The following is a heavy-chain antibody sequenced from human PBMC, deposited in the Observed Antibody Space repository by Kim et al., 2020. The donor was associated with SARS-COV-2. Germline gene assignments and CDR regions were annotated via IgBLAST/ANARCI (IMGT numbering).Heavy chain of an antibody. CDR1: GYSISSGYY. CDR3: ARETGTHFDY. D-gene: IGHD1-7*01. J-gene: IGHJ4*02. V-gene: IGHV4-38-2*02. Sequence: SETLSLTCTVSGYSISSGYYWGWIRQPPGKGLEWIGSIYHSGSTYYNPSLKSRVTISVDTSKNQFSLKLSSVTAADTAVYYCARETGTHFDYWGQGTLVT. CDR2: IYHSGST.